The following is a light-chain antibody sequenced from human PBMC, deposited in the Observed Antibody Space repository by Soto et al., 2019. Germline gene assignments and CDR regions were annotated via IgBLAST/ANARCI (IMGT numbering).Light chain of an antibody. CDR1: SSDVGAYNF. Sequence: QSALTQPASVSGSPGQSITISCTGTSSDVGAYNFVSWYQQHPGKAPKVIIFDVSNRPSGVSDRFSGSKSGDTAFLTISGLQADDEADYYCSSYTTSTTLVVFGGGTKVTVL. V-gene: IGLV2-14*01. J-gene: IGLJ2*01. CDR2: DVS. CDR3: SSYTTSTTLVV.